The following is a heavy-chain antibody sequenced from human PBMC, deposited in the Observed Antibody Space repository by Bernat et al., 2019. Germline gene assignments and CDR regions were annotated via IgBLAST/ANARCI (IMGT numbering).Heavy chain of an antibody. CDR2: IKQDGSET. J-gene: IGHJ6*02. CDR1: GFTFSSYG. CDR3: AGVTVRGSRDGMDV. Sequence: EVQLVESGGGLVQPGGSLRLSCAASGFTFSSYGMSWGRQAPGKGLEWVANIKQDGSETYSLDSVKGRFPISRDNAKNSLYLQLNSLRAEDTAVYSCAGVTVRGSRDGMDVWGQGTTVTVSS. V-gene: IGHV3-7*03. D-gene: IGHD3-10*01.